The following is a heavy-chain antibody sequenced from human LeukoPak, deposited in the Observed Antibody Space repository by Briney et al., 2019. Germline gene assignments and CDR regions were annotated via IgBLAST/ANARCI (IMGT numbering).Heavy chain of an antibody. CDR2: INHSGST. CDR3: ARGQAASSGPKAQYFQH. J-gene: IGHJ1*01. D-gene: IGHD6-19*01. V-gene: IGHV4-34*01. CDR1: GESFSGYY. Sequence: PSETLSLTCAVYGESFSGYYWSWIRQPPGKGLEWIGEINHSGSTNYNPSLKSRVTISVDTSKNQFSLKLSSVTAADTAVYYCARGQAASSGPKAQYFQHWGQGTLVTVSS.